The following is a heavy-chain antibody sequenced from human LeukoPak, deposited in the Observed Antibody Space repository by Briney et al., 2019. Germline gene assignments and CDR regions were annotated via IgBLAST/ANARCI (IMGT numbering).Heavy chain of an antibody. J-gene: IGHJ4*02. V-gene: IGHV3-23*01. CDR1: RFTFSSYT. CDR2: ISGGGGTT. Sequence: GGSLRLSCSASRFTFSSYTMNWVRQAPGKGLEWVSTISGGGGTTYYSDSVKGRFTISRDNSKNTLFLQMNSLRAEDTAVYYCAKASTFGELNRPFDYWGQGTLVTVSS. D-gene: IGHD3-10*01. CDR3: AKASTFGELNRPFDY.